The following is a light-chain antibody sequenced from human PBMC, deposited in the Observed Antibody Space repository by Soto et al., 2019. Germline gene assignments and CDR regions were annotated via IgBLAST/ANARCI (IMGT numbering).Light chain of an antibody. CDR1: HNLGRW. CDR2: EAS. V-gene: IGKV1-5*03. J-gene: IGKJ4*01. Sequence: DIQMTQSPSTLSASVGDRVTITCRASHNLGRWLAWYQQKPGKAPKLLIYEASSLQSGVPSRFSGSGSGTEFTLTITSLQHDDFATYYWQQYNTFLTFGGGTKVEIK. CDR3: QQYNTFLT.